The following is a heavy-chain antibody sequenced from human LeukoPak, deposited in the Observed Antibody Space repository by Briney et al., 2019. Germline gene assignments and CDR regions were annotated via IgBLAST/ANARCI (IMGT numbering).Heavy chain of an antibody. Sequence: GSLRLSCAASGFTFSSYAMSWVRQAPGKGLEWIGEIHHSGSSGSTNYNPSLRSRVTVSVDKSKNQFSLKLSSVTAADTAVYYCTRASWFGELLRSFDIWGQGTMVTVSS. D-gene: IGHD3-10*01. CDR2: IHHSGSSGST. V-gene: IGHV4-4*02. CDR3: TRASWFGELLRSFDI. CDR1: GFTFSSYAM. J-gene: IGHJ3*02.